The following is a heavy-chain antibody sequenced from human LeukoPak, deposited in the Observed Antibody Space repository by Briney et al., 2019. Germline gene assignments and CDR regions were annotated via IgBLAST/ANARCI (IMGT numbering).Heavy chain of an antibody. Sequence: GGSLRLSCAASGFTVSSNYMSWVRQAPGKGLEWVSLISSVGSTYYADSVKGRFTISRDNSKNTLYLQMNSLRAEDTAVYYCAKRGVGCSGGSCLYSYFDYWGQGTLVTVSS. V-gene: IGHV3-53*01. CDR1: GFTVSSNY. J-gene: IGHJ4*02. D-gene: IGHD2-15*01. CDR3: AKRGVGCSGGSCLYSYFDY. CDR2: ISSVGST.